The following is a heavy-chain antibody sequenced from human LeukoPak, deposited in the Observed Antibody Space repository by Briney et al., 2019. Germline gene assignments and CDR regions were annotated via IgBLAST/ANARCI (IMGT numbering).Heavy chain of an antibody. CDR1: GFTFNNYW. V-gene: IGHV3-74*01. CDR3: ARGNFYSSSGSSPLDS. CDR2: INSDGSRT. D-gene: IGHD3-10*01. Sequence: PGGSLRLSCAASGFTFNNYWMHWVRQVPGKGLVWVSRINSDGSRTNYVDSAKGRFTISRDNAKNTVYLQMNSLGAEDSAVYYCARGNFYSSSGSSPLDSWGQGTLVTVSS. J-gene: IGHJ4*02.